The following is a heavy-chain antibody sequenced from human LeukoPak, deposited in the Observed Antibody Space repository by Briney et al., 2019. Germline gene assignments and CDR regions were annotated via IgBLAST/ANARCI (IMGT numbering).Heavy chain of an antibody. V-gene: IGHV4-61*02. J-gene: IGHJ5*02. Sequence: SETLSLTCTVSGGSFSSGTYYWSWIRQPAGKGLEWIGRIYTSGSTNYNPSFKSRVTISVDTSKSQFSLKLSSVTAADTAVYYCARDGRGWFDPWGQGTLVTVSS. CDR2: IYTSGST. CDR1: GGSFSSGTYY. D-gene: IGHD3-10*01. CDR3: ARDGRGWFDP.